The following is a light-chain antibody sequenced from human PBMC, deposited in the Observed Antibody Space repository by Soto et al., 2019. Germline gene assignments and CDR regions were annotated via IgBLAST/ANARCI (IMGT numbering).Light chain of an antibody. Sequence: QLVLTQSPSASASLGASVKLTCTLNSGHSNYPIAWHQQQPEKGPRYLMKLNSDGSHSKGDGIPDRFSGSSSGAERYLTISSLQSEDEADYYCQTWGTGILVFGGGTKLTVL. CDR1: SGHSNYP. CDR3: QTWGTGILV. J-gene: IGLJ3*02. V-gene: IGLV4-69*01. CDR2: LNSDGSH.